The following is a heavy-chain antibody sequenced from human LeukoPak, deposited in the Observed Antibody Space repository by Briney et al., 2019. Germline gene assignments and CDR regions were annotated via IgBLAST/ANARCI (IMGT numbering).Heavy chain of an antibody. CDR3: ARVRPNDFWSGYYVAIDY. Sequence: GGSLGLSCAASGFTFDDYGMSWVRQAPGKGLEWVSGINWNGGSTGYADSVKGRFTISRDNAKNSLYLQMNSLRAEDTALYYCARVRPNDFWSGYYVAIDYWGQGTLVTVSS. J-gene: IGHJ4*02. CDR2: INWNGGST. CDR1: GFTFDDYG. V-gene: IGHV3-20*04. D-gene: IGHD3-3*01.